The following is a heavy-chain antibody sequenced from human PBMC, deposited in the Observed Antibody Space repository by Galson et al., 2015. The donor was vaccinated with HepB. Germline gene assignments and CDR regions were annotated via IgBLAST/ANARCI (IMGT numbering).Heavy chain of an antibody. D-gene: IGHD3-10*01. CDR1: GYTFTSYA. CDR2: INTNTGNP. Sequence: SVKVSCKASGYTFTSYAMNWVRQAPGQGLEWMGWINTNTGNPTYAQGFTGRFVFSLDTSVSTAYLQISSLKAEDTAVYYCARDLVGRARGVITHNKNTLLGYWGQGTLVTVSS. V-gene: IGHV7-4-1*02. CDR3: ARDLVGRARGVITHNKNTLLGY. J-gene: IGHJ4*02.